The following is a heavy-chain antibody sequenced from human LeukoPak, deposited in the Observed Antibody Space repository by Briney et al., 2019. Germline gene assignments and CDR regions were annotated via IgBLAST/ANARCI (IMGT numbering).Heavy chain of an antibody. CDR3: AATMKIHGDFWSGYPNFDY. J-gene: IGHJ4*02. Sequence: ASVKVSCKASGYTFTGYYMHWVRQAPGQGLEWMGRINPNSGGTNYAQKFQGRVAMTRDTSISTAYMELSRLRSEDTAVYYCAATMKIHGDFWSGYPNFDYWGQGTLVTVSS. V-gene: IGHV1-2*06. CDR1: GYTFTGYY. D-gene: IGHD3-3*01. CDR2: INPNSGGT.